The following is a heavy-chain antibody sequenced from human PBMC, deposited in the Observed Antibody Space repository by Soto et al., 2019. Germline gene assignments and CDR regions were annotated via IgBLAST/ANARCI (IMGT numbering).Heavy chain of an antibody. CDR1: GGSVSSGSYY. Sequence: PSETLSLTCTVSGGSVSSGSYYWSWIRQPPGKGLEWIGYIYYSGSTNYNPSLKSRVTISVDTSKNQFSLKLSSVTAADTAVYYCARVFEVATEPRTGYFDYWGQGTLVTVSS. CDR3: ARVFEVATEPRTGYFDY. V-gene: IGHV4-61*01. D-gene: IGHD5-12*01. J-gene: IGHJ4*02. CDR2: IYYSGST.